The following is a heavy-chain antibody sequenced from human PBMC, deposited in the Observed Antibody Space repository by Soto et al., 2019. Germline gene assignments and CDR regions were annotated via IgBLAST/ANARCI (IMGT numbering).Heavy chain of an antibody. J-gene: IGHJ4*02. CDR2: ISYDGSKK. V-gene: IGHV3-30*18. CDR1: GFTFSSYG. Sequence: PGGSLRLSCAASGFTFSSYGMHWVRQAPGKGLEWVAVISYDGSKKYYADSVKGRFTIARDNSKNTLYLQMNSLRAEDTAVYYCAKSTAGTDYWGQGTLVTVSS. D-gene: IGHD6-13*01. CDR3: AKSTAGTDY.